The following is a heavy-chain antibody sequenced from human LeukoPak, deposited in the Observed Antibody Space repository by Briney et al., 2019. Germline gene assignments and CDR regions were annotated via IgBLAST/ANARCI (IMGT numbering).Heavy chain of an antibody. D-gene: IGHD6-6*01. CDR1: GASISNYY. CDR3: ARDGSSSSFFDY. J-gene: IGHJ4*02. CDR2: ISTIGST. Sequence: TPSETLSLTCTVSGASISNYYWSWIRQPAGKGLEWIGRISTIGSTNYNRSLNSRVTISIDTSKNQFSLKLSSVTAADTAVYYCARDGSSSSFFDYWGQGTLVTVSS. V-gene: IGHV4-4*07.